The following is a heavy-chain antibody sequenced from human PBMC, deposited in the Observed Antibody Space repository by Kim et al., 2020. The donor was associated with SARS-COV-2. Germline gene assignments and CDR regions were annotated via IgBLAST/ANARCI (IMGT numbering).Heavy chain of an antibody. CDR2: INTNTGNP. CDR3: ARDDTTSYYDIVTGHSRYNWFDP. D-gene: IGHD3-9*01. Sequence: ASVKVSCKASGYTFTRYGVNWVRQAPGQGLEWMGWINTNTGNPTYAQDFTGRFVFSLDTSVSTAYLQISSLKAEDTAVYYCARDDTTSYYDIVTGHSRYNWFDPWGQGTLVTVSS. J-gene: IGHJ5*02. V-gene: IGHV7-4-1*02. CDR1: GYTFTRYG.